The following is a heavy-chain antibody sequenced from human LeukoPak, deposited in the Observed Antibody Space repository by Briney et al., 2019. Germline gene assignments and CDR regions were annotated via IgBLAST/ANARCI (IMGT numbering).Heavy chain of an antibody. V-gene: IGHV3-23*01. CDR3: AKEGGPWPAFDS. Sequence: GGSPRLSCAASGFTFNYYAMGWVRQAPGKGLEWVSTISGSGDETYYAGSVKGRFTFSRDNSENTLYLHMNSLRAEDTAVYYCAKEGGPWPAFDSWGRGTLVTVSS. CDR2: ISGSGDET. CDR1: GFTFNYYA. J-gene: IGHJ4*02.